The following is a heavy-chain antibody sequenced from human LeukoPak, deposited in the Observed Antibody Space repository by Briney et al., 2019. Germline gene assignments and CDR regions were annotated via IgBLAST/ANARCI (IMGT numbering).Heavy chain of an antibody. D-gene: IGHD5-12*01. J-gene: IGHJ4*02. CDR2: IPSSGDGT. CDR3: AGRTSGAFDF. V-gene: IGHV3-23*01. Sequence: GGSLRLSCAASGFTFRNYAMTWVRQAPGKGLEWVSSIPSSGDGTYYADSVKGRFTISRDNSKNMLYLQMNSLRAEDTAVYYCAGRTSGAFDFWDQGTLVTVSS. CDR1: GFTFRNYA.